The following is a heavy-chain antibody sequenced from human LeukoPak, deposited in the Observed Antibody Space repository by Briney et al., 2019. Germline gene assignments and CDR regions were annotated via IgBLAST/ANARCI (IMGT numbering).Heavy chain of an antibody. J-gene: IGHJ4*02. CDR1: GGSISSGSHY. V-gene: IGHV4-61*02. CDR2: IYTSGST. D-gene: IGHD4-17*01. Sequence: SQTLSLTXTVSGGSISSGSHYRSWIRQPAGKGLEWIGRIYTSGSTHYNPSLKSRVTISVDTSKNQFSLKLSSVTAADTAVYCCAREFGYAVTSLDYWGQGTLVTVSS. CDR3: AREFGYAVTSLDY.